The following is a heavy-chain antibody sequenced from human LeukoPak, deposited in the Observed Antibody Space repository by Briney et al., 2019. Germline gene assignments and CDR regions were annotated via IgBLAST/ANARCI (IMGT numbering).Heavy chain of an antibody. D-gene: IGHD2-2*01. Sequence: GGSLRLSCAGSGFTFSSYTMNWVRQAPGKGLEWVSSISSSSSYIYYADSVKGRFTISRDNAKNSLYLQMNSLRAEDTAVYYCARDGKGAYCSSTSCPGDYWGQGTLVTVSS. CDR3: ARDGKGAYCSSTSCPGDY. CDR2: ISSSSSYI. J-gene: IGHJ4*02. CDR1: GFTFSSYT. V-gene: IGHV3-21*01.